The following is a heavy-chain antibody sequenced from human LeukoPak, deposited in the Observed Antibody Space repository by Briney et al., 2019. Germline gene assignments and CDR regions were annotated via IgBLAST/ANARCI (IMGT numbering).Heavy chain of an antibody. J-gene: IGHJ3*02. Sequence: SETLSLTCAVYGGSFSGYYWSWIRQPPGKGVEWIGEINHSGSTNYNPSLKSRVTISVDTSKNQFSLKLGSVTAADTAVYYCARGSHIVVVTDAFDIWGQGTMVTVSS. CDR2: INHSGST. D-gene: IGHD2-21*02. CDR3: ARGSHIVVVTDAFDI. V-gene: IGHV4-34*01. CDR1: GGSFSGYY.